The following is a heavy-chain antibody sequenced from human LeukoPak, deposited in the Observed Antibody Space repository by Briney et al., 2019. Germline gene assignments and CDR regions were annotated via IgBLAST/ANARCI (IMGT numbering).Heavy chain of an antibody. Sequence: GGSLRLSCAASGFTFSSYTMNWVRQAPGKGLQWVSYISSSSSTIYYADSVKGRFTISRDNAKNSLYLQMNSLRAEDTAVYYCARAVGWFYYYMDVWGKGTTVTVSS. J-gene: IGHJ6*03. D-gene: IGHD6-19*01. CDR2: ISSSSSTI. CDR1: GFTFSSYT. V-gene: IGHV3-48*04. CDR3: ARAVGWFYYYMDV.